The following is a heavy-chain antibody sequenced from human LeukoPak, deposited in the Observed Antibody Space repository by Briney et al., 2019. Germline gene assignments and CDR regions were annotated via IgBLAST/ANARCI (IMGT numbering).Heavy chain of an antibody. CDR1: GFTFSSYS. CDR3: ARDGGGTVTPGYYGMDV. Sequence: GGSLRLSCAASGFTFSSYSMNWVRQAPGKGLEWVSYISSSSSTIYYAGSVKGRFTISRDNAKNSLYLQMNSLRAEDTAVYYCARDGGGTVTPGYYGMDVWGQGTTVTVSS. D-gene: IGHD4-11*01. CDR2: ISSSSSTI. J-gene: IGHJ6*02. V-gene: IGHV3-48*01.